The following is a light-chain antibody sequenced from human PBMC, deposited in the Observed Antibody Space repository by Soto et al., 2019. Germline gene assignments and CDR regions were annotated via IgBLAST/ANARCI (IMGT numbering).Light chain of an antibody. Sequence: EIGMTQYPATLSVSPGERATLSCRASQSVRSNLAWYQQKPGQAHRLFIYGASTRATGIPARFSGSGSGKEFTLTISRLQSEDFAVYYCQQYNNWPPLTCGQGTKVEIK. V-gene: IGKV3-15*01. CDR3: QQYNNWPPLT. CDR1: QSVRSN. J-gene: IGKJ1*01. CDR2: GAS.